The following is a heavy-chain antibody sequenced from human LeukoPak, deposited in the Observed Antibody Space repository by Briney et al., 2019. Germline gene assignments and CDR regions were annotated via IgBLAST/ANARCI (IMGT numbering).Heavy chain of an antibody. V-gene: IGHV7-4-1*02. J-gene: IGHJ2*01. D-gene: IGHD3-3*01. CDR1: GYTFTSYA. CDR3: ARDRRSGYYPNWYSDL. Sequence: GASVKVSCKASGYTFTSYAMNWVRQAPGQGLEWMGWINTNTGNPTYAQGFTGRFVFSLDTSVSTAYLQISSLKTEDTAVYYCARDRRSGYYPNWYSDLWGRGSLVTVSS. CDR2: INTNTGNP.